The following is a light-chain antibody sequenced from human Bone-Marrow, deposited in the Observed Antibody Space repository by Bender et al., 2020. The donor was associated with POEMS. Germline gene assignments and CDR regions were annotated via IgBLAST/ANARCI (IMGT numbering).Light chain of an antibody. CDR1: NIGTRT. CDR2: DDR. J-gene: IGLJ2*01. V-gene: IGLV3-21*02. Sequence: SYVLTQPPSVAVAPGQTARISCGGKNIGTRTVHWYQQRPGQAPLLVVYDDRDRPSGIPDRFSGSMSGTSASLAISGLHSEDEADYYCVAWDDTLNGWVFGGGTKLTVL. CDR3: VAWDDTLNGWV.